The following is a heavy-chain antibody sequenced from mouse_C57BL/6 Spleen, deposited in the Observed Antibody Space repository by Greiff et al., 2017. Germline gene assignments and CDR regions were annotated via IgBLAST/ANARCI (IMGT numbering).Heavy chain of an antibody. Sequence: QVQLQQPGAELVKPGASVKMSCKASGYTFTRYCMTWVKQRPGQGLEWIGDIYPGSGSTNYNEKFKCKATLTVDTSSSTAYMQLGSLTSEDSAVYYCAHSNSDYWGQGTTLTVSS. CDR3: AHSNSDY. CDR2: IYPGSGST. D-gene: IGHD2-5*01. CDR1: GYTFTRYC. J-gene: IGHJ2*01. V-gene: IGHV1-55*01.